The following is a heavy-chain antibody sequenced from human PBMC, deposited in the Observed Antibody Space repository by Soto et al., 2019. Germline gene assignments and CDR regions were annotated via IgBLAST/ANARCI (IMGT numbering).Heavy chain of an antibody. CDR2: IYKSAAT. CDR3: ARGRYCLTGRCFPNWFDS. D-gene: IGHD2-15*01. Sequence: SETLSLTCSVSGDSISTVDYFWAWIRQPPGQALEYIGYIYKSAATYYNPSFESRVAISLDTSKSQFSLNVTSVTAADTAVYFCARGRYCLTGRCFPNWFDSWGQGTQVTVSS. J-gene: IGHJ5*01. CDR1: GDSISTVDYF. V-gene: IGHV4-30-4*01.